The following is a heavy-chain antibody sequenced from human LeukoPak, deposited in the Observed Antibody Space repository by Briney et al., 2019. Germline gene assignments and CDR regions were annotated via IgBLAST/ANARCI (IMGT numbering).Heavy chain of an antibody. CDR3: ARVPRSVRGAITWGPFDS. Sequence: GASVKVSCKASGGSFSSYAISWVRLGHGPGREWVGRIIPIPGTANYAQTSQGRVTITADKSTRTAYMPLRSLRSEDPAVYYCARVPRSVRGAITWGPFDSWGQGTLVTVSS. V-gene: IGHV1-69*04. CDR2: IIPIPGTA. J-gene: IGHJ4*02. D-gene: IGHD3-10*01. CDR1: GGSFSSYA.